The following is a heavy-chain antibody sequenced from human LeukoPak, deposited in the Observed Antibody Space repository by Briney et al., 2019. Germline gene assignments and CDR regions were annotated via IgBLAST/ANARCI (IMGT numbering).Heavy chain of an antibody. CDR2: INSDGSSI. CDR1: GFTFSSYA. D-gene: IGHD6-19*01. J-gene: IGHJ4*02. V-gene: IGHV3-74*01. CDR3: ARAVAGRADFDY. Sequence: GGSLRLSCAASGFTFSSYAMSWVRQAPGKGLEWVSRINSDGSSISYADSVKGRFTISRDNAKNTLYLQMNSLRGEDTAVYYCARAVAGRADFDYWGQGTLVTVSS.